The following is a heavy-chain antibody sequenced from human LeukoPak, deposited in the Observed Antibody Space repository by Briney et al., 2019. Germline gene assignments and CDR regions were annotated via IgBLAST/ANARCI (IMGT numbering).Heavy chain of an antibody. V-gene: IGHV4-38-2*01. CDR1: DLYITSDNY. CDR3: ARHGGHCSSTSCYLDY. Sequence: SEALSLTCAVSDLYITSDNYWGWIRQPPGKGLEWIGSIYHTGNTYYNSSLKSRVTISVDTSKNQFSLNLNSVTAADTAVYYCARHGGHCSSTSCYLDYWGQGTLVTASS. CDR2: IYHTGNT. D-gene: IGHD2-2*01. J-gene: IGHJ4*02.